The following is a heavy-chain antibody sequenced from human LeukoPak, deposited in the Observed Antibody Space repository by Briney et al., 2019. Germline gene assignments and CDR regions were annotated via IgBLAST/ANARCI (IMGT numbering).Heavy chain of an antibody. Sequence: GASVKVSCKASGYTFTSYGISWVRQAPGQGLEWMGWISAYNGNTNYAQKLQGRVTMTTDTSTSTAYMELRSLRSDDTAVYYCARLLTGYSSSWYSGYYYYMDVWGKGTTVTVSS. V-gene: IGHV1-18*01. D-gene: IGHD6-13*01. J-gene: IGHJ6*03. CDR3: ARLLTGYSSSWYSGYYYYMDV. CDR1: GYTFTSYG. CDR2: ISAYNGNT.